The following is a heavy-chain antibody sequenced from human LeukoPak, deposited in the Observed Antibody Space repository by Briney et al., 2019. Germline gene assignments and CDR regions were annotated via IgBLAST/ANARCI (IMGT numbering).Heavy chain of an antibody. Sequence: SETLPLTCTVSGGSISSYYWSWIRQPPGKGLEWIGYIYYSGSTNYNPSLKSRVTISVDTSKNQFSLKLSSVTAADTAVYYCARLNHGVRWSVWFDPWGQGTLVTVSS. CDR3: ARLNHGVRWSVWFDP. CDR1: GGSISSYY. D-gene: IGHD4-23*01. V-gene: IGHV4-59*01. J-gene: IGHJ5*02. CDR2: IYYSGST.